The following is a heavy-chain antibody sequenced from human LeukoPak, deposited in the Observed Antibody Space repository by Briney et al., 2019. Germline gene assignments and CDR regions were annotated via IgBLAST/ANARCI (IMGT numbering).Heavy chain of an antibody. CDR2: ISGTSSYR. Sequence: GESLRLSCAASGFTFSRYTMNWVRQVPGKGLEWVSSISGTSSYRYYAESVKGRFSISRDDATNSVHLQMNSLRVEDTAVYYCARDASPYDSINWFDPWGQGTLVTVSS. CDR3: ARDASPYDSINWFDP. D-gene: IGHD3-3*01. CDR1: GFTFSRYT. V-gene: IGHV3-21*01. J-gene: IGHJ5*02.